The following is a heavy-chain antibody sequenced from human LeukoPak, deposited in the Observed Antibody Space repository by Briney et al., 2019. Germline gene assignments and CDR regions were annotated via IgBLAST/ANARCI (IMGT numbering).Heavy chain of an antibody. V-gene: IGHV3-30*18. Sequence: PGGSLRPSCAASGFTFSSYGMHWVRQAPGKGLEWVAVISFDGKTKYYTDSVKGRFTISRDNSKNTLYLQMNSLRAEDTAVYYCAKEMSSSNIDHCGQGTLVTVSS. J-gene: IGHJ4*02. D-gene: IGHD2-2*01. CDR1: GFTFSSYG. CDR2: ISFDGKTK. CDR3: AKEMSSSNIDH.